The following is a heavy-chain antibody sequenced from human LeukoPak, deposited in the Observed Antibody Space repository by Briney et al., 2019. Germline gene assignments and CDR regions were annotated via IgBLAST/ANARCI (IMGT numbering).Heavy chain of an antibody. Sequence: KPGGSLRLSCAASGFAFSDYYMTWIRQGPGKGLEWVSYISGSGTTIYYADSVKGRFTISRDNAKNSLYLQMDSLRVEDTAVYYCTTDSVVKWELQDAFDIWGQGTMVTVSS. J-gene: IGHJ3*02. CDR1: GFAFSDYY. D-gene: IGHD1-26*01. CDR2: ISGSGTTI. CDR3: TTDSVVKWELQDAFDI. V-gene: IGHV3-11*04.